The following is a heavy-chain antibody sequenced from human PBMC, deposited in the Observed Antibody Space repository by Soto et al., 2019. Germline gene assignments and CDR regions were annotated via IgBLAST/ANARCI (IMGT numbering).Heavy chain of an antibody. J-gene: IGHJ4*02. CDR1: GGSISSSSYY. V-gene: IGHV4-39*01. CDR2: IYYSGST. Sequence: SETLSLTCTVSGGSISSSSYYWGWIRQPPGKGLEWIGSIYYSGSTYYNPSLKSRVTISVDTSKNQFSLKLSSVTAADTAVYYCAFSGWPFDYWGQGTLVTVSS. D-gene: IGHD6-19*01. CDR3: AFSGWPFDY.